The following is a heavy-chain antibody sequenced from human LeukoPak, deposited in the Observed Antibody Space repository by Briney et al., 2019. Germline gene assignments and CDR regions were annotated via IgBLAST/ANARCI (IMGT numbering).Heavy chain of an antibody. Sequence: GGSLRLSCAASGFTFSSYWMSWVRQAPGKGLEWVANIKQDGSEKYYVDSVKGRFTISRDNAKNSLYLQMNSLRAEDTAVYYCAKDAQRGFDYSNSLEHWGRGSLVTVSS. J-gene: IGHJ4*02. D-gene: IGHD4-11*01. V-gene: IGHV3-7*01. CDR3: AKDAQRGFDYSNSLEH. CDR2: IKQDGSEK. CDR1: GFTFSSYW.